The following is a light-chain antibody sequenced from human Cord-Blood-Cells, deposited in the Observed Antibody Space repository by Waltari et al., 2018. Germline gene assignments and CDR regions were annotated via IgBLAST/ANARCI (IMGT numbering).Light chain of an antibody. CDR3: CSEAVSSPWV. J-gene: IGLJ3*02. V-gene: IGLV2-23*01. CDR2: EGS. Sequence: QSALTQPASVSGSPGQSITISCTGTSSDVGSYNLVSWYQQHPGKAPKLMIYEGSKQPSGVSNRVSGSKSGNPASLTIAWYQAEDEADYYCCSEAVSSPWVFGGGTKLTVL. CDR1: SSDVGSYNL.